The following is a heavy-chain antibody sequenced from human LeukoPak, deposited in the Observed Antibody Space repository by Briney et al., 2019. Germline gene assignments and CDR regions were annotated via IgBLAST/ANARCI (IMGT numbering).Heavy chain of an antibody. Sequence: ASVKVSCKASGYTFTGYYMHWVRQAPGQGLEWMGRINPNSDGTNYAQKFQGRVTMTRDTSISTAYMELSRLRSDDTAVYYCAREPFIVGATKEAFDIWGQGTMVTVSS. V-gene: IGHV1-2*06. J-gene: IGHJ3*02. CDR2: INPNSDGT. CDR1: GYTFTGYY. D-gene: IGHD1-26*01. CDR3: AREPFIVGATKEAFDI.